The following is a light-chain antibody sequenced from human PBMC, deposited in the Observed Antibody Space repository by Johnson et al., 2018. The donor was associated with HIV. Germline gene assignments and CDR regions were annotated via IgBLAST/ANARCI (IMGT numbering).Light chain of an antibody. CDR3: GTWDSSLSAYV. CDR2: DNH. V-gene: IGLV1-51*01. J-gene: IGLJ1*01. CDR1: SSNIGNNY. Sequence: QSVLTQPPSVSAAPGQKVNISCSGSSSNIGNNYVSWYQQLPGTAPKVLIYDNHKRPSGIPDRVSGSKPGTSATLGITGLQTGDEADYYCGTWDSSLSAYVFGTGTKVTVL.